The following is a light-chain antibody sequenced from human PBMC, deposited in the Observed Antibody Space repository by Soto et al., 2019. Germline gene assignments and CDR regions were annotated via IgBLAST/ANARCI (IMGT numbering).Light chain of an antibody. CDR2: KAS. V-gene: IGKV1-5*03. CDR3: QQYSSYWT. Sequence: DIQMTQSPSTLSASVGDRVTITCRASQTIFTSLAWFQQKPGKAPKLLIYKASSLESGVPSRFSGRGSGTEFPLTISGLQPDDFATYYCQQYSSYWTFGQGTKVEIK. J-gene: IGKJ1*01. CDR1: QTIFTS.